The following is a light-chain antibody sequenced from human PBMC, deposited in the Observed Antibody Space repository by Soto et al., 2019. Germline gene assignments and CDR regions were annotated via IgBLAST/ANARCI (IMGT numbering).Light chain of an antibody. V-gene: IGKV3-15*01. Sequence: EIVMTQSPATLSVSPGERATLSCRASQSVSSNLAWYQQKPGQAPRLLVYGASTRATGIPARFSGSGSGTQFTLTISSLQSEGFAVYYCQQHNNWPLTFGGGTKVEIK. CDR2: GAS. J-gene: IGKJ4*01. CDR3: QQHNNWPLT. CDR1: QSVSSN.